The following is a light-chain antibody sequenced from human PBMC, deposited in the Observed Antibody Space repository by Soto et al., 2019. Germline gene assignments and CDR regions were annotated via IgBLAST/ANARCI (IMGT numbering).Light chain of an antibody. V-gene: IGLV2-8*01. CDR1: SSDTAGYNY. Sequence: QSVLTQPASVSGSPGQSITISCTGTSSDTAGYNYVSWYQQHPGKAPKLMIYEVNKRPSGVPDRFSGSKSGNTASLTVSGLQAEDEADYYCSSYAGSSNVFGTGTKVTVL. CDR2: EVN. CDR3: SSYAGSSNV. J-gene: IGLJ1*01.